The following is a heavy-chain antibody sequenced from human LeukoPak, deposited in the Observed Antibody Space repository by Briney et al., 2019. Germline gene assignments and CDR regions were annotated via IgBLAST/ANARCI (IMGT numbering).Heavy chain of an antibody. D-gene: IGHD3-22*01. CDR2: ISAYNGNT. Sequence: ASVKVSCKASGYTFTSYGISWVRQAPGQGLEWMGWISAYNGNTNYAQKLQGRVTMTTDTSTSTAYMELSSLRSEDTAVYYCVITMIVVVTSYFDYWGQGTLVTVSS. J-gene: IGHJ4*02. CDR1: GYTFTSYG. CDR3: VITMIVVVTSYFDY. V-gene: IGHV1-18*01.